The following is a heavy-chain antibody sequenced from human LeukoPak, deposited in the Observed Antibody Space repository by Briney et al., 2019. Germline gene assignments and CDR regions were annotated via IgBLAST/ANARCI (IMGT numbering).Heavy chain of an antibody. CDR2: IYADGSS. J-gene: IGHJ4*02. V-gene: IGHV3-53*01. Sequence: GGSLRLSCAASGFTVSSNYLSWVRQAPGKGLEWVSVIYADGSSYYADSVRGRFTTSRDNTKNTVYLQMNSLRAEDTAVYYCAKALRGSCYSGIDYWGQGTLVTVSS. CDR1: GFTVSSNY. CDR3: AKALRGSCYSGIDY. D-gene: IGHD2-15*01.